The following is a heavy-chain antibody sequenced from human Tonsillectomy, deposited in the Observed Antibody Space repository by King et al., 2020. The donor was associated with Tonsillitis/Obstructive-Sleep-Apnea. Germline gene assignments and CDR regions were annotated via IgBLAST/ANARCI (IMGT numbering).Heavy chain of an antibody. J-gene: IGHJ5*01. Sequence: LQLQESGPGLVKPSETLSLTSTVSGGSISSYYWNWIRQPPGKGLEWIGYMYDGGNTNDNTSLQSRVTISEDTSKNQFSLKLGSVTAADTAVYYCARGGTSLTWFDSWGPGTLVSVSS. V-gene: IGHV4-59*01. CDR2: MYDGGNT. D-gene: IGHD3-16*01. CDR1: GGSISSYY. CDR3: ARGGTSLTWFDS.